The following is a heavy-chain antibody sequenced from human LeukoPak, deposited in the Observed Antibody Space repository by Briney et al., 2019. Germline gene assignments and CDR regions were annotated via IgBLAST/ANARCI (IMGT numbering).Heavy chain of an antibody. Sequence: GGSLRLSCAASGFTFSSYAMHWVRQAPGKGLEWVAVISYDGSNKYYADSVKGRFTIPRDNSKNTLYLQMNSLRPEDTAVYYCAREEGIQLWLPYRNWYFDLWGRGTLVTVSS. CDR2: ISYDGSNK. J-gene: IGHJ2*01. V-gene: IGHV3-30-3*01. CDR1: GFTFSSYA. CDR3: AREEGIQLWLPYRNWYFDL. D-gene: IGHD5-18*01.